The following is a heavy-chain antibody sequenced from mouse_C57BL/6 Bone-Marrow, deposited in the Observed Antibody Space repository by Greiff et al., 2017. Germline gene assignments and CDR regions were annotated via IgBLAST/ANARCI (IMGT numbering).Heavy chain of an antibody. J-gene: IGHJ3*01. Sequence: VQLQQPGAELVMPGASVKLSCKASGYTFTSYWMHWVKQRPGQGLEWIGEIDPSDSYTNYNQKFKGKSTLTVDKSSSTAYMQRSSLTSEDSAVYYCARSSWFAYWGQGTLVTVSA. CDR3: ARSSWFAY. CDR1: GYTFTSYW. V-gene: IGHV1-69*01. CDR2: IDPSDSYT.